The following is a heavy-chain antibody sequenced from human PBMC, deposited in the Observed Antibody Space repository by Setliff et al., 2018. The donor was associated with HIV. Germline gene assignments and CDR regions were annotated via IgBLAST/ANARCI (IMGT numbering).Heavy chain of an antibody. V-gene: IGHV6-1*01. CDR3: ARGSYGSVLL. D-gene: IGHD6-19*01. Sequence: SQTLSLTCAISGDSVSSNVAAWNWVRQSPSGGLEWLGRTYWRSKWYFDYAVSVKSRINIYPDTSKNQFSLHLDSVTPEDTAIYYCARGSYGSVLLWGQGTLVTVSS. CDR1: GDSVSSNVAA. CDR2: TYWRSKWYF. J-gene: IGHJ4*02.